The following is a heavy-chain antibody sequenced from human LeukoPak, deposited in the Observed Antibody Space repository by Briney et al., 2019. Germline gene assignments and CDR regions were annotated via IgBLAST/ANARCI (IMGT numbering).Heavy chain of an antibody. D-gene: IGHD2-15*01. CDR1: GLTFSTYA. J-gene: IGHJ6*02. Sequence: GGSLRLCCAASGLTFSTYAMHWVRQAPGKGLAWVAVISSDGSNKYYADSVKGRFTISRDNSKNTLYLQMNSLRGGDTAVYYCARVPPHCSGGRCYLELDYYYGMDVWGQGTTVTVSS. CDR3: ARVPPHCSGGRCYLELDYYYGMDV. V-gene: IGHV3-30-3*01. CDR2: ISSDGSNK.